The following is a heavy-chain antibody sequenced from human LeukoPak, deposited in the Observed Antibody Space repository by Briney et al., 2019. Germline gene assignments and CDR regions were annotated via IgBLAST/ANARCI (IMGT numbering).Heavy chain of an antibody. CDR2: IKGIGPTT. J-gene: IGHJ6*03. V-gene: IGHV3-11*04. Sequence: PGRSLRLSCAASGFTFSDYYMSWIRQAPGKGLEWVSTIKGIGPTTYYADSLKGRFTISRDNAKNSLFLQMSSLRADDTAIYYCARAGELRYMDVWGKGTAVTVSS. CDR1: GFTFSDYY. D-gene: IGHD3-16*01. CDR3: ARAGELRYMDV.